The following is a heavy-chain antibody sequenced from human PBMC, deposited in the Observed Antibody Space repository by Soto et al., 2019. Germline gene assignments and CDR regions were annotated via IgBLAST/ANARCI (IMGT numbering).Heavy chain of an antibody. J-gene: IGHJ4*02. CDR2: TYYRSNWRH. CDR3: ARGVAGTGFDL. D-gene: IGHD6-19*01. CDR1: GDSVSSNTAA. V-gene: IGHV6-1*01. Sequence: LQTLSLTCVISGDSVSSNTAAWNWIRSSPSRGLEWLGRTYYRSNWRHDYAVSVKSRITVNTDTSKNHFSLQLNSVTPDDTAVYYCARGVAGTGFDLWGPGTLVTVSS.